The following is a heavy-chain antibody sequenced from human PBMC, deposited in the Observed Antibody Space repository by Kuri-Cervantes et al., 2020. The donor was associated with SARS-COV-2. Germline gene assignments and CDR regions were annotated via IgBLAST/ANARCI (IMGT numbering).Heavy chain of an antibody. V-gene: IGHV1-2*02. CDR2: INPNSGGT. CDR1: GYTFTSYY. Sequence: GGSLRLSCKASGYTFTSYYMHWVRQAPGQGLEWMGWINPNSGGTNYAQKFQGRVTMTRDTSISTAYMEPSRLRSDDTAVYYCARDPMVTRADAFDIWGQGTMVTVSS. J-gene: IGHJ3*02. D-gene: IGHD5-18*01. CDR3: ARDPMVTRADAFDI.